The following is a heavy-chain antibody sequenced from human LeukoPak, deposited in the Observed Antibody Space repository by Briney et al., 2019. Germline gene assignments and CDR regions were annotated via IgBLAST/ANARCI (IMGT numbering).Heavy chain of an antibody. Sequence: PSETLSLTCAVYGGSFSGYYWSWIRQPPGKGLEWIGYIYYSGSTNYNPSLKSRVTISVDTSKNQFSLKLSSVTAADTAVYYCARAPLSSYYDSSGYSKNNWFDPWGQGTLVTVSS. CDR2: IYYSGST. CDR1: GGSFSGYY. CDR3: ARAPLSSYYDSSGYSKNNWFDP. J-gene: IGHJ5*02. V-gene: IGHV4-59*01. D-gene: IGHD3-22*01.